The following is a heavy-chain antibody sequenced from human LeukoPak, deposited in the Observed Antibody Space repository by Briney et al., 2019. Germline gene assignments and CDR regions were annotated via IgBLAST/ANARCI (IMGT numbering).Heavy chain of an antibody. CDR3: AKDLGWSGSAGYYYYYGMDV. CDR1: GFTFSRYG. Sequence: GGSLRLSYAASGFTFSRYGMHWVRQAPGKGLEWVAVIAYDASSKYYTDSVKGRFTISRDNSKNTLYLQMNSLRAEDTAVYYCAKDLGWSGSAGYYYYYGMDVWGQGTTVTVSS. D-gene: IGHD3-3*01. V-gene: IGHV3-30*18. CDR2: IAYDASSK. J-gene: IGHJ6*02.